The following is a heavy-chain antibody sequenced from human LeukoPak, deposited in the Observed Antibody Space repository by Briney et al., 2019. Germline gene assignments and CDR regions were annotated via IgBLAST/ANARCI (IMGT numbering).Heavy chain of an antibody. V-gene: IGHV3-74*01. J-gene: IGHJ5*02. CDR3: IRDFRSADL. CDR2: IYVDGRTT. Sequence: GGSLRLSCVASGFTFSNYWMHWVRQPPGKGLVWVSRIYVDGRTTNYADSVKGRFAISRDNAKNTVYLEMNSLSVEDTATYYCIRDFRSADLWGQGTLVTVTS. CDR1: GFTFSNYW.